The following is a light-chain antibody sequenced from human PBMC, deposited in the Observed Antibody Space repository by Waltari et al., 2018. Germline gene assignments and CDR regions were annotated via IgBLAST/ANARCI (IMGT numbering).Light chain of an antibody. CDR1: QSLVFSDGNIY. V-gene: IGKV2-30*01. Sequence: DAVMTQSPLSLPVTLGQPASISCRSSQSLVFSDGNIYLNWFQQRPGQSPRRLMYKVSTRDSGVPGRFSGSGSGTELTLKISRVEAEDVGGVYYCMQATHWPYTFGQGTKLEIK. J-gene: IGKJ2*01. CDR3: MQATHWPYT. CDR2: KVS.